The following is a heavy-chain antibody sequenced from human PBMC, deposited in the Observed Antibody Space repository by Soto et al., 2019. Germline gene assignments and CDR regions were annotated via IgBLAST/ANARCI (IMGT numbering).Heavy chain of an antibody. CDR3: SRIAAAGTYFLH. D-gene: IGHD6-13*01. V-gene: IGHV4-4*02. CDR1: GGSISSSNW. J-gene: IGHJ1*01. Sequence: QVQLQESGPGLVKPSGTLSLTCAVSGGSISSSNWWSWVRQPPGKGLEWIGEIYHSGRTNYNLSLKSRVPLSVDKPKNQLSLKRSSVSAADTAVYYCSRIAAAGTYFLHWGQGTLVTVSS. CDR2: IYHSGRT.